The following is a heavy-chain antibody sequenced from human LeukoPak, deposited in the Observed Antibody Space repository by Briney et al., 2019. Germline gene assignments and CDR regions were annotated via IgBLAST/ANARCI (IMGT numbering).Heavy chain of an antibody. V-gene: IGHV3-23*01. D-gene: IGHD6-19*01. CDR1: GFTFSSYA. CDR2: ISGSGGST. Sequence: PGGSLRLSCAASGFTFSSYAMSWVRQAPGKGLEWVSAISGSGGSTYYADSVEGRFTISRDNSKNTLYLQMNSLRAEDTAVYYCAKGYSSGWYYFDYWGQGTLVTVSS. J-gene: IGHJ4*02. CDR3: AKGYSSGWYYFDY.